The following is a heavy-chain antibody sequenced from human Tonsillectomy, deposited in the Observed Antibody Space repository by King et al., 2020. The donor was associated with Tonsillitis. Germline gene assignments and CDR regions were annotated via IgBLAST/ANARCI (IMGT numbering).Heavy chain of an antibody. CDR3: AGHVRDYNGGRWFDP. CDR1: GGSIRSSSYY. J-gene: IGHJ5*02. V-gene: IGHV4-39*01. CDR2: AYFSGNT. D-gene: IGHD4-11*01. Sequence: QLQLQESGPGLVKPSETLSLTCTVSGGSIRSSSYYWGWIRQPPGKGLEWIGSAYFSGNTYFNPSLKSRVTISVDTSKNQFSLKLTSVTAADMAVYYCAGHVRDYNGGRWFDPWGQGTLVTVSS.